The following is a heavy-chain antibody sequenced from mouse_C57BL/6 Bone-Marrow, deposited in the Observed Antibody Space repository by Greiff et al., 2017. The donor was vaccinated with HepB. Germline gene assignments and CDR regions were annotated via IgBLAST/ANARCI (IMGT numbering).Heavy chain of an antibody. V-gene: IGHV1-81*01. J-gene: IGHJ4*01. D-gene: IGHD1-1*01. CDR3: APITTVVATEAMDY. CDR1: FYPFTIYF. Sequence: LSFPSSFYPFTIYFIIFFTHITLHFLYFILYIYPRSGNTYYNEKFKGKATLTADKSSSTAYMELRSLTSEDSAVYFCAPITTVVATEAMDYWGQGTSVTVSS. CDR2: IYPRSGNT.